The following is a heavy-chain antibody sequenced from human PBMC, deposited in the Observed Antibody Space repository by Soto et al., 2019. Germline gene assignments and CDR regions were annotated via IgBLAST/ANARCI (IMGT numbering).Heavy chain of an antibody. CDR2: IYYSGST. D-gene: IGHD3-16*01. CDR3: ARQNYDYVWGSRDGPPDY. CDR1: GGSISSYY. Sequence: PSETLSLTCTVSGGSISSYYWSWIRQPPGKGLEWIGYIYYSGSTNYNPSLKSRVTISVDTSKNQFSLKLSSVTAADTAVYYCARQNYDYVWGSRDGPPDYWGQGALVTVSS. V-gene: IGHV4-59*08. J-gene: IGHJ4*02.